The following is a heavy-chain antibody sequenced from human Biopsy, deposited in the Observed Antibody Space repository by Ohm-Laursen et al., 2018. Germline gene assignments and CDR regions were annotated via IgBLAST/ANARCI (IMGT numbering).Heavy chain of an antibody. Sequence: SLRLSCSASGFNFDSYAMTWVRQAPGRGLECVSVISGSGAYTYYADSVKGRFTISRDNSKNTLYLQMNSLRVEDTAVYYCAKDWTSQYYYDSMDEYWGQGTLVTVSS. J-gene: IGHJ4*02. CDR2: ISGSGAYT. V-gene: IGHV3-23*01. D-gene: IGHD3-22*01. CDR1: GFNFDSYA. CDR3: AKDWTSQYYYDSMDEY.